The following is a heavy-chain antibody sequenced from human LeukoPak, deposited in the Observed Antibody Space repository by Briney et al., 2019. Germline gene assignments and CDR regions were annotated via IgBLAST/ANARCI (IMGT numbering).Heavy chain of an antibody. J-gene: IGHJ4*02. D-gene: IGHD4-11*01. CDR3: ARQQTTVKEQAY. Sequence: PGGSLSLFCAASGFTFSSYAMSWVRQAPGKGLEWVSVISGSGGSTYYADSVKGRFTISRDNSKNTLYLQMNSLRAEDTAVYYCARQQTTVKEQAYWGQGTLVTVSS. CDR2: ISGSGGST. V-gene: IGHV3-23*01. CDR1: GFTFSSYA.